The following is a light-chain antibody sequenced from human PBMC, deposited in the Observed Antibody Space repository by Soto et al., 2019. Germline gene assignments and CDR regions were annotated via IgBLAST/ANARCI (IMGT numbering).Light chain of an antibody. V-gene: IGKV1-6*01. CDR1: QGIRND. J-gene: IGKJ1*01. Sequence: AIPMTQSPSSPSASVGDRVTIPCRASQGIRNDLGWYQQKPGKAPKLLIYAASSLQSGVPSRFSGSGSGTDFTLTISSLQPEDFATYYCLQDYNYPRTFGQGTKVDIK. CDR3: LQDYNYPRT. CDR2: AAS.